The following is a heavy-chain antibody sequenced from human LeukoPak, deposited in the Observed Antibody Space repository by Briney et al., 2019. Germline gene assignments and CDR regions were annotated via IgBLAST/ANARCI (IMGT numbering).Heavy chain of an antibody. CDR3: ARVATVTTRAPYNWFDP. CDR1: GGSISSYY. Sequence: SETLSLTCTVSGGSISSYYWSWIRQPPGKGLEWIGYIYYSGSTNYNPSLKSRVTISVDTSKNQFSLKLSSVTAADTAVYYCARVATVTTRAPYNWFDPWDQGTLVTVSS. J-gene: IGHJ5*02. D-gene: IGHD4-17*01. CDR2: IYYSGST. V-gene: IGHV4-59*01.